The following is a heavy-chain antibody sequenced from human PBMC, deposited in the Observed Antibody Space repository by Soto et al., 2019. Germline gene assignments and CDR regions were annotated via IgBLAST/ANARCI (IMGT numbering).Heavy chain of an antibody. CDR2: IKQDGSEK. V-gene: IGHV3-7*03. Sequence: GGSLRLSCAASGFTFSSYWMSWVRQAPGKGLEWVANIKQDGSEKYYVDSVKGRFTISRDNAKNSLYLQMNSLRAADTAVFYCAREVIAPAASDAFDIWGQGTMVTVSS. CDR3: AREVIAPAASDAFDI. J-gene: IGHJ3*02. D-gene: IGHD2-2*01. CDR1: GFTFSSYW.